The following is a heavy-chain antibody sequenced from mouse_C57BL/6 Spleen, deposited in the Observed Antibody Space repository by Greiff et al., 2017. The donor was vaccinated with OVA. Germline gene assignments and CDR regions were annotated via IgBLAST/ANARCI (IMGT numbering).Heavy chain of an antibody. Sequence: VKLQQPGAELVKPGASVKLSCKASGYTFTSYWMHWVKQRPGQGLEWIGMIHPNSGSTNYNEKFKSKATLTVDKSSSTAYMQLSSLTSEDSAVYYCARRDDYAWFAYWGQGTLVTVSA. J-gene: IGHJ3*01. D-gene: IGHD2-4*01. CDR2: IHPNSGST. CDR3: ARRDDYAWFAY. V-gene: IGHV1-64*01. CDR1: GYTFTSYW.